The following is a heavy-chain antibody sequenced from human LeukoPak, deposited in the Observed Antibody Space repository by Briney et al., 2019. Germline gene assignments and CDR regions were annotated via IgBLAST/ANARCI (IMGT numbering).Heavy chain of an antibody. D-gene: IGHD3-16*01. V-gene: IGHV3-21*01. CDR2: ISSSSSYI. Sequence: GGSLRLSCAASGFTFSRHSINWVRQAPGKGLEWVSSISSSSSYIYYADSVKGRFTISRDNAKNSLYLQMNSLRAEDTAVYYFARDRGIYLDAFDIWGKGTMVTFSS. J-gene: IGHJ3*02. CDR1: GFTFSRHS. CDR3: ARDRGIYLDAFDI.